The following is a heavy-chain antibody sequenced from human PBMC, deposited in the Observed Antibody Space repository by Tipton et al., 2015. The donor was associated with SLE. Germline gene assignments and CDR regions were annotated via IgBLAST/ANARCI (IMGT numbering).Heavy chain of an antibody. V-gene: IGHV3-23*01. CDR2: ISGSGGST. D-gene: IGHD3-3*01. J-gene: IGHJ2*01. Sequence: SLRLSCAASGFTFSSYAMSWVRQAPGKGLEWVSAISGSGGSTYYADSVKGRFTISRDNSKNTLYLQMNSLRAEDTAVYYCAKTTIFGVVIISYWYFDLWGRGTLVTVSS. CDR1: GFTFSSYA. CDR3: AKTTIFGVVIISYWYFDL.